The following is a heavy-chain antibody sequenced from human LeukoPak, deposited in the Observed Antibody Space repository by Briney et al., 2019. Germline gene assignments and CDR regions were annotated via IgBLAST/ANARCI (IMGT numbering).Heavy chain of an antibody. CDR1: RYTFTRYD. V-gene: IGHV1-8*01. CDR3: ARDRQLGLDY. J-gene: IGHJ4*02. Sequence: ASVTVSCKASRYTFTRYDISWVRQAAGQGLEWMGWMNPNSGNTGYAQKFQGRVTMTRNTSISTAYMDLSSLRSEDTAVYYCARDRQLGLDYWGQGTLVTVSS. D-gene: IGHD6-6*01. CDR2: MNPNSGNT.